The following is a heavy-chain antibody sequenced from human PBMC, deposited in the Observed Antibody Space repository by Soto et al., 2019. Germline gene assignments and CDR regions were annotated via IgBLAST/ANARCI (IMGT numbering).Heavy chain of an antibody. V-gene: IGHV4-59*01. CDR2: IYYSGST. CDR1: GGSISSYY. D-gene: IGHD6-13*01. CDR3: ARAGYSSSWYRFNWFDP. Sequence: PSETLSLTCTVSGGSISSYYWSWIRQPPGKGLEWIGYIYYSGSTNYNSSLKSRVTISVDTSKNQFSLKLSSVTAADTAVYYCARAGYSSSWYRFNWFDPWGQGTLVTVSS. J-gene: IGHJ5*02.